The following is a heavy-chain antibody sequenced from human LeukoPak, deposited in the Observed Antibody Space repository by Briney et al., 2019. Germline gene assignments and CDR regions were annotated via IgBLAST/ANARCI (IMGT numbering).Heavy chain of an antibody. Sequence: ASVKVSCKASGYTFTSYGISWVRQAPGQGLEWMGWISAYNGNTNYAQKLQGRVTVTTGTSTSTAYMELRSLRSDDTAVYYCARSYSSSWYVYYYYYMDVWGNGTTVTISS. CDR2: ISAYNGNT. D-gene: IGHD6-13*01. CDR3: ARSYSSSWYVYYYYYMDV. V-gene: IGHV1-18*01. J-gene: IGHJ6*03. CDR1: GYTFTSYG.